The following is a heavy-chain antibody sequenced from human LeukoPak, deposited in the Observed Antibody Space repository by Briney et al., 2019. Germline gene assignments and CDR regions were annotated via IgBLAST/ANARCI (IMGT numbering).Heavy chain of an antibody. CDR2: IYYSGNT. CDR1: GGSISSSSYY. V-gene: IGHV4-39*01. D-gene: IGHD1-14*01. Sequence: SETLSLTCTVSGGSISSSSYYWGWIRQPPGKGLEWIGSIYYSGNTYYNPSLKSRVTISVDTSKNQFSLKLNSVTAADTAVYYCARGVRLNLLYYYYYMDVWGKGTTVTVSS. J-gene: IGHJ6*03. CDR3: ARGVRLNLLYYYYYMDV.